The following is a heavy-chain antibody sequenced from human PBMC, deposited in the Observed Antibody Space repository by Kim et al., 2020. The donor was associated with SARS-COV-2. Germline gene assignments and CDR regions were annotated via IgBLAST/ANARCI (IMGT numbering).Heavy chain of an antibody. CDR3: ARRIGVPAAPDLLYNWFDP. CDR2: IYYSGST. J-gene: IGHJ5*02. V-gene: IGHV4-31*03. Sequence: SETLSLTCTVSGGSISSGGYYWSWIRQHPGKGLEWIGYIYYSGSTYYNPSLKSRVTISVDTSKNQFSLKLSSVTAADTAVYYCARRIGVPAAPDLLYNWFDPWGQGTLVTVSS. CDR1: GGSISSGGYY. D-gene: IGHD2-2*01.